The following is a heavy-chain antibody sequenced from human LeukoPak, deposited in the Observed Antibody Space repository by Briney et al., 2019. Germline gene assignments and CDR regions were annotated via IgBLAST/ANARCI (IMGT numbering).Heavy chain of an antibody. CDR1: GGTFSSYD. D-gene: IGHD6-19*01. Sequence: ASVKVSCKASGGTFSSYDISWVRQAPGQGLEWMGRIIPILGIANYAQKFQGRVTITADKSTSTAYMELSSLRSEDTAVYYCARDYSLGIAVATSDYWGQGTLVTVSS. J-gene: IGHJ4*02. CDR3: ARDYSLGIAVATSDY. CDR2: IIPILGIA. V-gene: IGHV1-69*04.